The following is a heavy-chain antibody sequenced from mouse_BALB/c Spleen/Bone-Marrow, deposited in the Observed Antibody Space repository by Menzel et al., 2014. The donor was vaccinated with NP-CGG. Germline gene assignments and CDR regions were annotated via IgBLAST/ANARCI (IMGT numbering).Heavy chain of an antibody. J-gene: IGHJ4*01. CDR2: INPSTGYT. CDR1: GYTFTNYW. CDR3: AIMTYYAMDY. Sequence: VKLVESGAELAKPGASVKMSCKASGYTFTNYWMHWVKQRPGQGLEWIGYINPSTGYTEYNQKFKDKATLTADKSSSTAYMQLSSLTSEDSAVYYCAIMTYYAMDYWGQGTSVTVSS. V-gene: IGHV1-7*01.